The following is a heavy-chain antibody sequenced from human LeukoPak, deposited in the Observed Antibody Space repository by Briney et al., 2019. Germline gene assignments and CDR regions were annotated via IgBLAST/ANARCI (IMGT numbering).Heavy chain of an antibody. V-gene: IGHV3-74*01. CDR2: INSDGSST. J-gene: IGHJ4*02. D-gene: IGHD1-26*01. CDR1: GFTFSSYW. Sequence: GGSLRLSCAATGFTFSSYWMHWVRQAPGKGLVWVSRINSDGSSTSYADSVKGRFTNSRDNAKNTLYLQMNSLRAEDTAVYYCARDSVGELLYYWGQGTLVTVSS. CDR3: ARDSVGELLYY.